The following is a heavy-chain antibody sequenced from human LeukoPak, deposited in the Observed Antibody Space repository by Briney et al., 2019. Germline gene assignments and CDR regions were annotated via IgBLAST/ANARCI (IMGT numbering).Heavy chain of an antibody. J-gene: IGHJ4*02. Sequence: QPGGSLRLSCAASGFTFSSYWMSWVRQAPGKGLEWVANIKQDGSEKYYVDSVKGRFTISRDNAKNSLYLQMNSLRAADTAVYYCARGPPTWRSRKNYFDYWGQGTLVTVSS. CDR2: IKQDGSEK. CDR3: ARGPPTWRSRKNYFDY. D-gene: IGHD5-12*01. V-gene: IGHV3-7*01. CDR1: GFTFSSYW.